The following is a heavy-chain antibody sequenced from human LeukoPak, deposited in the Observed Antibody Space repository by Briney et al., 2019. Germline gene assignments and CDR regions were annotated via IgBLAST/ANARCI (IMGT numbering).Heavy chain of an antibody. Sequence: ASVKVSCKASGYTFTSYAMNWVRQAPGQGLEWMGWINTNTGNPTYAQGFTGRFVFSLDTSVSTAYLQISSLKAEDTAVYYCARGPRREYVWGSYRPRFDYRGQGTLVTVSS. V-gene: IGHV7-4-1*02. CDR1: GYTFTSYA. CDR3: ARGPRREYVWGSYRPRFDY. J-gene: IGHJ4*02. CDR2: INTNTGNP. D-gene: IGHD3-16*02.